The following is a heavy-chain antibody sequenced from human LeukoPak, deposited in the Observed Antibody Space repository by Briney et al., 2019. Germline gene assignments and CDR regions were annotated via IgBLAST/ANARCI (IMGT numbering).Heavy chain of an antibody. D-gene: IGHD3-3*01. V-gene: IGHV1-2*02. Sequence: ASVKVSCKASGYTFTGYYMHWVRQAPGQGLEWMGWINPNSGGTNYAQKFQGRVTMTRDTSISTAYMELSRLRSDDTAVYYCARAGDFWSGYQLYYYYGMAVWGQGTTVTVSS. CDR3: ARAGDFWSGYQLYYYYGMAV. CDR2: INPNSGGT. CDR1: GYTFTGYY. J-gene: IGHJ6*02.